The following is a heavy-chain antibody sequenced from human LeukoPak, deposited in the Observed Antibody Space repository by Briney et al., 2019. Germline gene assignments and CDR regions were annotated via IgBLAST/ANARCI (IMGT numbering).Heavy chain of an antibody. Sequence: GSLRLSCTGSGFTLRNYWMHWVRQVSGKRLVWVSRISGDGSVTNYADSVQGQFTISRDNAENILYLQINNLRSEDTAVYYCARYSSSSGGASYYLDYWGHGTLVTVSS. CDR3: ARYSSSSGGASYYLDY. V-gene: IGHV3-74*01. J-gene: IGHJ4*01. D-gene: IGHD6-6*01. CDR2: ISGDGSVT. CDR1: GFTLRNYW.